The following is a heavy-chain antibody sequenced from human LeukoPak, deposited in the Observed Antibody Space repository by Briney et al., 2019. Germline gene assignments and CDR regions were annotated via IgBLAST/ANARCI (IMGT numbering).Heavy chain of an antibody. CDR2: IRYDGGNK. Sequence: PGGSLRLSCAASGFIFSSFGMHWVRQSPGKGLEWVAFIRYDGGNKYYADSVKGRFTISRDNSKNTLYLQMNSLRAEDTAIYYCAKEGDTAMVDGGGYWGQGTLVTVSS. J-gene: IGHJ4*02. V-gene: IGHV3-30*02. D-gene: IGHD5-18*01. CDR3: AKEGDTAMVDGGGY. CDR1: GFIFSSFG.